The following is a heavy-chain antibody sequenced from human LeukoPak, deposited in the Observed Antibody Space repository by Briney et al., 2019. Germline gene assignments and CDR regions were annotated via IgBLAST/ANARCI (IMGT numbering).Heavy chain of an antibody. CDR2: IYYSGST. V-gene: IGHV4-59*12. CDR1: GGSISSYY. J-gene: IGHJ4*02. D-gene: IGHD3-9*01. CDR3: ARVNYDILTGYYLYFDY. Sequence: MTSETLSLTCTVSGGSISSYYWSWIRQPPGKGLEWIGYIYYSGSTNYNPSLKSRVTISVDTSKNQFSLKLSSVTAADTAVYYCARVNYDILTGYYLYFDYWGQGTLVTVSS.